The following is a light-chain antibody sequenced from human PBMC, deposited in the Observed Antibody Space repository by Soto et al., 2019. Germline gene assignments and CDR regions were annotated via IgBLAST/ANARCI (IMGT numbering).Light chain of an antibody. CDR2: EHN. CDR3: QSYDSSTVI. J-gene: IGLJ2*01. CDR1: SGRIASNY. Sequence: NFMLTQPHSVSESPGKTVTISCTRSSGRIASNYVQWYQQRPGSAPTTVIYEHNQRPSGVPDRFSGSTDGSSNSASLTISGLQTEDEADYYCQSYDSSTVIFGGGTKLTVL. V-gene: IGLV6-57*04.